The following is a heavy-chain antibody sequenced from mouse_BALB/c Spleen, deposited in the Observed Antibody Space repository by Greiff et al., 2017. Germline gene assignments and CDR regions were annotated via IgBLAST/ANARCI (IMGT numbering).Heavy chain of an antibody. D-gene: IGHD2-2*01. CDR1: GFTFSDFY. CDR3: ARDAAYGYDDDRGYFDV. V-gene: IGHV7-1*02. Sequence: EVNVVESGGGLVQPGGSLRLSCATSGFTFSDFYMEWVRQPPGKRLEWIAASRNKANDYTTEYSASVKGRFIVSRDTSQSILYLQMNALRAEDTAIYYCARDAAYGYDDDRGYFDVWGAGTTVTVSS. J-gene: IGHJ1*01. CDR2: SRNKANDYTT.